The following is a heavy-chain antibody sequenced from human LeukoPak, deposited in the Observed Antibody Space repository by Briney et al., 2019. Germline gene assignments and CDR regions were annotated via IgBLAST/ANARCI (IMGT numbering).Heavy chain of an antibody. CDR1: GGSISSSSYY. V-gene: IGHV4-39*07. CDR3: ARESWTATVTFRRGAFDI. D-gene: IGHD4-17*01. CDR2: IYYSGST. J-gene: IGHJ3*02. Sequence: SETLSLTCTVSGGSISSSSYYWGWIRQPPGKGLEWIGSIYYSGSTYYNPSLKSRVTISVDTSKNQFSLKLSSVTAADTAVYYCARESWTATVTFRRGAFDIWGQGTMVTVSS.